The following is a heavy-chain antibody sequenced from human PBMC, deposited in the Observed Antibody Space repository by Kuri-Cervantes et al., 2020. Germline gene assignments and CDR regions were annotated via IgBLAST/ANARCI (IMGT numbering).Heavy chain of an antibody. V-gene: IGHV3-30*01. CDR1: GFTFSSYA. D-gene: IGHD1-26*01. CDR2: ISYDGSNK. Sequence: GGSLRLSCAASGFTFSSYAMHWVRQAPGKGLEWVAVISYDGSNKYYADSVKGRFTISRDNSKNTLYLQMNSLRAEDTAVYYCAKERLVGGSYYYYSDYWGQGTLVTVSS. J-gene: IGHJ4*02. CDR3: AKERLVGGSYYYYSDY.